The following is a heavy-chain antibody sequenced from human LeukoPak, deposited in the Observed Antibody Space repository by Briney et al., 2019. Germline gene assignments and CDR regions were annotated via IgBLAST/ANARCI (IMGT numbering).Heavy chain of an antibody. J-gene: IGHJ4*02. Sequence: SETLSLTCTVSGGSISTGSDYWSWIRQAAGKGLEWIGRIYTSGSTDYNPSLRSRVTISVDTSKNQFSLRLSSVTAADTAVYYCAQDIGWLQFAYWGQGTLVTVSS. V-gene: IGHV4-61*02. D-gene: IGHD5-24*01. CDR1: GGSISTGSDY. CDR3: AQDIGWLQFAY. CDR2: IYTSGST.